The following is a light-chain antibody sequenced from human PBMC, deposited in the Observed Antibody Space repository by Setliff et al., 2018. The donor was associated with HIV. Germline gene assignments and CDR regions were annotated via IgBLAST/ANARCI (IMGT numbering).Light chain of an antibody. V-gene: IGLV2-14*03. CDR3: SSYAGSSTQV. Sequence: QSVLTQPASVSGSPGQSITISCTGTSSDVGGYNFVSWYQQHPGKAPKLMIYDVSNRPSGVSNRFSGSKSGNTASLTISGFQAEDEADYYCSSYAGSSTQVLGTGTKVTVL. CDR1: SSDVGGYNF. CDR2: DVS. J-gene: IGLJ1*01.